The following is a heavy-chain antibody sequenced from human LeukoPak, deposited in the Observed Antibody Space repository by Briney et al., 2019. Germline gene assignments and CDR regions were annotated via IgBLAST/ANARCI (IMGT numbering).Heavy chain of an antibody. CDR1: GGSISSYY. V-gene: IGHV4-59*01. J-gene: IGHJ2*01. D-gene: IGHD3-16*01. Sequence: SETLFLTCTVSGGSISSYYWSWIRQPPGKGLEWIGYIYYSGSTNYNPSLKSRVTISVDTSKNQFSLKLSSVTAADTAVYYCARVAGGSETLHWYFDLWGRGTLVTVSS. CDR3: ARVAGGSETLHWYFDL. CDR2: IYYSGST.